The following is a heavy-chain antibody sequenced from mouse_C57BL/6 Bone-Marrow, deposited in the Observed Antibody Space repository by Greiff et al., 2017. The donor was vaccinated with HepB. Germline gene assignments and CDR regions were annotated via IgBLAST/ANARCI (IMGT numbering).Heavy chain of an antibody. Sequence: VQLQESGPELVKPGASVKISCKASGYAFSSSWMNWVKQRPGKGLEWIGRIYPGDGDTNYNGKFKGKATLTADKSSSTAYMQLSSLTSEDSAVYFCANLMEGYAMDYWGQGTSVTVSS. J-gene: IGHJ4*01. V-gene: IGHV1-82*01. CDR1: GYAFSSSW. D-gene: IGHD1-1*02. CDR2: IYPGDGDT. CDR3: ANLMEGYAMDY.